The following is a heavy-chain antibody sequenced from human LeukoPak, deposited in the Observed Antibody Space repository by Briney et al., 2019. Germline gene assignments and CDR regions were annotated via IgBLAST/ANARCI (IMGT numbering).Heavy chain of an antibody. CDR1: GFTFCSYA. J-gene: IGHJ4*02. D-gene: IGHD2-15*01. Sequence: PGGSLRLSCAASGFTFCSYAMSWVRQAPGKGLEWVSAISGSGGSTYYADSVKGRFTISRDNSKNTLYLQMNSLRAEDTAVYYCAKDRRRDIVVVVAAPNWGQGTLVTVSS. CDR2: ISGSGGST. V-gene: IGHV3-23*01. CDR3: AKDRRRDIVVVVAAPN.